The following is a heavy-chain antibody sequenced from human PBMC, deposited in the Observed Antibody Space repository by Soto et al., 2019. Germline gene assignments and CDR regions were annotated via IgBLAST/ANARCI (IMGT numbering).Heavy chain of an antibody. V-gene: IGHV4-34*01. Sequence: LSLTCAVHGGSFSGYYWSWIRQPPGKGLEWIGEINHSGSTNYNPSLKSRVTISVDTSKNQFSLKLSSVTAADTAVYYCARGPSSSWGYYYYGMDVWGQGTTVTVSS. CDR1: GGSFSGYY. J-gene: IGHJ6*02. D-gene: IGHD6-13*01. CDR2: INHSGST. CDR3: ARGPSSSWGYYYYGMDV.